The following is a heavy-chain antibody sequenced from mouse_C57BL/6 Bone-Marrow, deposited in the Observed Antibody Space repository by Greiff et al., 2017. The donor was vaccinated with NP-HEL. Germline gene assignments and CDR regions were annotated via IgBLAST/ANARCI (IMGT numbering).Heavy chain of an antibody. CDR3: AREGDYRFAY. J-gene: IGHJ3*01. Sequence: EVKLVESGGGLVKPGGSLKLSCAASGFTFSDYGMHWVRQAPEKGLEWVAYISSGSSTTYYADTVKGRFTISRDNAKNTLFLQMTSLRSEDTAMYYCAREGDYRFAYWGQGTLVTVSA. CDR2: ISSGSSTT. V-gene: IGHV5-17*01. CDR1: GFTFSDYG. D-gene: IGHD2-4*01.